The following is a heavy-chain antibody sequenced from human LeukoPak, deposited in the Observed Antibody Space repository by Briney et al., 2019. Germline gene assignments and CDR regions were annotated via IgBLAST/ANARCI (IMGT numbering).Heavy chain of an antibody. CDR1: GGSISSGGYS. D-gene: IGHD3-10*01. V-gene: IGHV4-30-2*01. J-gene: IGHJ4*02. CDR2: IYHSGST. CDR3: ARAGIAGSGSYGLFDY. Sequence: PSETLSLTCAVSGGSISSGGYSWSWIRQPPGKGLEWIGYIYHSGSTYYNPSLKSRVTISVDRSKNQFPLKLSSVTAADTAVYYCARAGIAGSGSYGLFDYWGQGTLVTVSS.